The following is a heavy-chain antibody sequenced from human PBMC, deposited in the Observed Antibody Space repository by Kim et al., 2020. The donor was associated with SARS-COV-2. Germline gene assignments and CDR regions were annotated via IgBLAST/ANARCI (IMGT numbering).Heavy chain of an antibody. CDR1: GFTFSSYG. CDR2: ISYDGSNK. J-gene: IGHJ3*02. V-gene: IGHV3-30*18. Sequence: GGSLRLSCAASGFTFSSYGMHWVRQAPGKGLEWVAVISYDGSNKYYADSVKGRFTISRDNSKNTLYLQMNSLRAEDTAVYYCAKDLRYYGSESYNAFDIWGQGTMVTVSS. CDR3: AKDLRYYGSESYNAFDI. D-gene: IGHD3-10*01.